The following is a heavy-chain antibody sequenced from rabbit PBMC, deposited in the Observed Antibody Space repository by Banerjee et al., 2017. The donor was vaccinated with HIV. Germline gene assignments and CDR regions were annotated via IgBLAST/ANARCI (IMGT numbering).Heavy chain of an antibody. Sequence: HRKESGRGLVKPAGTLTLTYKTSGIDISRYNMQWVRQSPGKGLEYIGYINYDGRIYYASWVNGRFTISRSTSLDTEDLKMASLAAGDTACDFWVRYGWDGYDGDGYFNLWGQGTLVTVS. CDR1: GIDISRYN. CDR3: VRYGWDGYDGDGYFNL. V-gene: IGHV1S43*01. D-gene: IGHD6-1*01. CDR2: INYDGRI. J-gene: IGHJ4*01.